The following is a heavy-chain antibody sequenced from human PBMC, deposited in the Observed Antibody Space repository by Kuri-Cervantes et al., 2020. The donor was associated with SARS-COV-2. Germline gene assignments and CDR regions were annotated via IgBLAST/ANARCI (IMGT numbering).Heavy chain of an antibody. D-gene: IGHD3-10*01. Sequence: SETLSLTCTVSGGSISSGSYYWSWIRQPPGKGLEWIGSIYYSGSTYYNPSLKSRVTISVDTSKNQFSLKLSSVTAADTAVYYCARSWEDYYGSGSYPTFDYWGQGTLVTVSS. V-gene: IGHV4-39*01. CDR1: GGSISSGSYY. CDR2: IYYSGST. J-gene: IGHJ4*02. CDR3: ARSWEDYYGSGSYPTFDY.